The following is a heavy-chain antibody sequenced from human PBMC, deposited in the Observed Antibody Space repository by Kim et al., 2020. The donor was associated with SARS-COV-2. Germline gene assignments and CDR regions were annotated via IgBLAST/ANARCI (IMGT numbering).Heavy chain of an antibody. D-gene: IGHD3-10*01. V-gene: IGHV3-21*01. CDR3: ASSTWFGELLAPY. J-gene: IGHJ4*02. Sequence: YADSVKGRFTISRDNAKNSLYLQMNSLGAEDTAVYYCASSTWFGELLAPYWGQGTLVTVSS.